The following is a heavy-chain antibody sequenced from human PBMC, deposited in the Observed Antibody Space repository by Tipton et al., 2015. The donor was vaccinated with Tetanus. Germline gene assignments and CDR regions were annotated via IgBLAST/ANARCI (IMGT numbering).Heavy chain of an antibody. V-gene: IGHV3-21*06. CDR1: GFDFSNYK. J-gene: IGHJ4*02. Sequence: SLRLSCAASGFDFSNYKINWVRQAPGQALEWVASISSRNTYISYADSVKGRFTIPRDNAKSSLYLQMNSLRAEDTAIYYCATGVPLDYWGQGTLVTVSS. D-gene: IGHD1-14*01. CDR2: ISSRNTYI. CDR3: ATGVPLDY.